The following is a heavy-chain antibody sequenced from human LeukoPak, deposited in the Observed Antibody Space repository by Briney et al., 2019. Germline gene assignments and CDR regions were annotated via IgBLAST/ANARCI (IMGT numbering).Heavy chain of an antibody. CDR3: AMGCSGWFDY. J-gene: IGHJ4*02. V-gene: IGHV3-21*01. CDR2: ISSSSSYI. D-gene: IGHD6-19*01. Sequence: GGSLRLSYAASGFTFRINNMNWVRQAPGKGLEWVSSISSSSSYIYYADSVKGRFTISRDNAKNSLYLQMNSLRAEDTAVYYCAMGCSGWFDYWGQGTLVTVSS. CDR1: GFTFRINN.